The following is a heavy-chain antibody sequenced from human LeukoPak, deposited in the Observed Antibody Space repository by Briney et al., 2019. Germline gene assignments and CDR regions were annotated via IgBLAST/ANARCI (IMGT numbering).Heavy chain of an antibody. V-gene: IGHV3-33*01. CDR3: ARGERGDF. J-gene: IGHJ4*02. Sequence: PGRSLRLSCAASGFTFSRYGMHWVREAPGKGLEWVAVIWYDGINKYCADSVKGRFTISRDNYKNTLYLQMNSLRAEDTAVYYCARGERGDFWGQGTLVTVSS. CDR2: IWYDGINK. D-gene: IGHD1-26*01. CDR1: GFTFSRYG.